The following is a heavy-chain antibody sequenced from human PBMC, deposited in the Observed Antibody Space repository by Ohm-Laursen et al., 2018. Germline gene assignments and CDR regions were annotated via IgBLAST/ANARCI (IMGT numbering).Heavy chain of an antibody. CDR2: VSYSENT. J-gene: IGHJ4*02. CDR1: GGAISNYY. D-gene: IGHD6-19*01. V-gene: IGHV4-59*06. CDR3: ARHASVTGLDY. Sequence: SETLSLTCTVSGGAISNYYWSWIRHHPGKGLEWIGYVSYSENTYYNPSLKSRLLISVDRSKNQFSLKLSSVIAADTAMYYCARHASVTGLDYWGQGTLVTVSS.